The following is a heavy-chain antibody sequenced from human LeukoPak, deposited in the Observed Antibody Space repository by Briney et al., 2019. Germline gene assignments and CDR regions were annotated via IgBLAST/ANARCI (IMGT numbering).Heavy chain of an antibody. J-gene: IGHJ4*02. CDR3: AREGEVDTAMVTRFDY. D-gene: IGHD5-18*01. CDR2: INPNSGGT. CDR1: GYTFTSYD. V-gene: IGHV1-2*04. Sequence: GASVKVSCKASGYTFTSYDISWVRQAPGQGLEWMGWINPNSGGTNYAQKFQGWVTMTRDPSTSTVYMELSSLRSEDTAVYYCAREGEVDTAMVTRFDYWGQGTLVTVSS.